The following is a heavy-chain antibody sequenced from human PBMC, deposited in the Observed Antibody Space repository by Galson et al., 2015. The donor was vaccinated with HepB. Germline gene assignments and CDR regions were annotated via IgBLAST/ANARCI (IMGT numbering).Heavy chain of an antibody. D-gene: IGHD3-3*01. J-gene: IGHJ6*02. Sequence: SLRLSCAASGFTFSSYGMHWVRQAPGKGLEWVAVIWYDGSNKYYADSVKGRFTISRDNSKNTLYLQMNSLRAEDTAVYYCARGAYYDFWSGYSAADYGMDVWGQGTTVTVSS. CDR1: GFTFSSYG. CDR2: IWYDGSNK. V-gene: IGHV3-33*01. CDR3: ARGAYYDFWSGYSAADYGMDV.